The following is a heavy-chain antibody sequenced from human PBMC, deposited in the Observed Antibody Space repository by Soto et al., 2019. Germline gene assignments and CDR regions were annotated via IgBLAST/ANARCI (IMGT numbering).Heavy chain of an antibody. Sequence: PGGSLRLSCAASGFTFSSYAMIWFRQVPGKGLEWVSGLYGNGGGIHYADSVKGRFTISRDNSAYSVYLQMNNLRVEDTAIYYCAKDAVSGDGVWLAHDWGQGTVVTVSS. V-gene: IGHV3-23*01. CDR1: GFTFSSYA. CDR3: AKDAVSGDGVWLAHD. J-gene: IGHJ4*02. CDR2: LYGNGGGI. D-gene: IGHD4-17*01.